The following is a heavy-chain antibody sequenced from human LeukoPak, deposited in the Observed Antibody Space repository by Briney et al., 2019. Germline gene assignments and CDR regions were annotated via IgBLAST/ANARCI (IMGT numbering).Heavy chain of an antibody. V-gene: IGHV3-7*01. Sequence: PGGSLRLSCAASGFTFSSYWMSWVRQAPGKGLERVANIKQDGSEKYYVDSVKGRFTISRDNAKNSLYLQMNSLRAEDTAVYYCARGLYSNYYYYYMDVWGKGTTVTVSS. J-gene: IGHJ6*03. CDR2: IKQDGSEK. CDR1: GFTFSSYW. CDR3: ARGLYSNYYYYYMDV. D-gene: IGHD4-11*01.